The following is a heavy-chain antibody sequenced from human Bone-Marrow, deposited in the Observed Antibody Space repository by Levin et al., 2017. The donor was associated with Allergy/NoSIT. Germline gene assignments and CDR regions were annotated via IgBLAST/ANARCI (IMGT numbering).Heavy chain of an antibody. V-gene: IGHV3-21*01. CDR1: GFTFSDYS. J-gene: IGHJ3*02. Sequence: LSLTCAASGFTFSDYSMNWVRHAPGKGLEWVSSISGGSDYIYYADSVQGRFTISRDNAKNSLYLQMDSLRAEDTAVYYCARPSAHDYVWGSFMDIWGQGTMVTVSS. CDR3: ARPSAHDYVWGSFMDI. D-gene: IGHD3-16*01. CDR2: ISGGSDYI.